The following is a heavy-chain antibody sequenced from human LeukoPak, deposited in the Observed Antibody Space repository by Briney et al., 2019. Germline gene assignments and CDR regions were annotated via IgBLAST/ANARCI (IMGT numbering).Heavy chain of an antibody. D-gene: IGHD3-3*01. CDR1: GGSISSYY. CDR3: ARVIGLYYDFWSGYSPPHYYYMDV. CDR2: IYYSGST. J-gene: IGHJ6*03. Sequence: SETLSLTCTVSGGSISSYYWSWIRQPPGKGLEWIGYIYYSGSTNYNPSLKSRVTISVDTSKNQFSLKLSSVTAADTAVYYCARVIGLYYDFWSGYSPPHYYYMDVWGKGTTVTVSS. V-gene: IGHV4-59*12.